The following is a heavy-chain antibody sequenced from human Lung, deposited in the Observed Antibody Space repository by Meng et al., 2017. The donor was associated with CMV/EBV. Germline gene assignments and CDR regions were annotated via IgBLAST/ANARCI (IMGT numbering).Heavy chain of an antibody. J-gene: IGHJ5*02. CDR3: ARLPKKWKLLYQFDP. CDR1: GGSISSSSYY. V-gene: IGHV4-39*01. CDR2: IYYSGST. D-gene: IGHD1-26*01. Sequence: SETXSLXXTVSGGSISSSSYYWGWIRQPPGKGLEWIGSIYYSGSTYYNPSLKSRVTISVDTSKNQFSLKLSSVTAADTAVYYCARLPKKWKLLYQFDPWGQGXLVTVSS.